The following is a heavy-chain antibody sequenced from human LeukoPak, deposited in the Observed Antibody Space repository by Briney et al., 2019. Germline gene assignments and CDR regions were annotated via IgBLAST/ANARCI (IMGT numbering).Heavy chain of an antibody. CDR1: GLTFRSLG. CDR2: LHKDGSRD. CDR3: ARDPRGRSDGFVDY. V-gene: IGHV3-30*02. D-gene: IGHD3-10*01. J-gene: IGHJ4*02. Sequence: GGSLRLSCAVSGLTFRSLGMHWVRQAPGKGLEWVAFLHKDGSRDYYADSVKGRFTISRDTSTNTLYLQMNSLRVEDTAVFYCARDPRGRSDGFVDYWGQGTVVTVSS.